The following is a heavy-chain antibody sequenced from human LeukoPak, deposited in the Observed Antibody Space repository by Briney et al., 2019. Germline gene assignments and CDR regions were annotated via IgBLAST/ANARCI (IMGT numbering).Heavy chain of an antibody. Sequence: GESLRISCKGSGYSFTSYWINWVRQMPGKGLEWVGRIDPSDSYTNYSPSLEGHVTISGDKSISTVYLQWSSLKASDSAMYYCARQRGANWFDPWGQGTLVTVSS. V-gene: IGHV5-10-1*01. CDR1: GYSFTSYW. J-gene: IGHJ5*02. CDR3: ARQRGANWFDP. CDR2: IDPSDSYT.